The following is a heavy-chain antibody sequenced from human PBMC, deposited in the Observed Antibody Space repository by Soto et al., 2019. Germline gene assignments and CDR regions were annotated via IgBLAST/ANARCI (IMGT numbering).Heavy chain of an antibody. CDR2: IYNGGST. J-gene: IGHJ4*02. Sequence: SETLSLTCTVSGDSISRGDSAWSWIRQSPGEGLEWIGHIYNGGSTYNNPSLNSRLSISVDVSKNQFSLQLSSVTAADTALYYCARGPSGDKVDYWGQGTLVTVSS. D-gene: IGHD7-27*01. V-gene: IGHV4-30-4*01. CDR3: ARGPSGDKVDY. CDR1: GDSISRGDSA.